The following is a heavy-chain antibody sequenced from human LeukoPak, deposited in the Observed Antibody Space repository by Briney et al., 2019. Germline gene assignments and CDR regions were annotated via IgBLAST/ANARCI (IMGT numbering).Heavy chain of an antibody. CDR3: ARVTGGRYCSTTSCYMRGWFDP. CDR2: ISPSGGST. Sequence: ASVKVSCKALGYTSTSNYMHWVRQAPGQGPEWMGVISPSGGSTTYAQKFQGRVTLTRDMSTSTDYLELSSLRSEDTAVYYCARVTGGRYCSTTSCYMRGWFDPWGQGTLVTVSS. J-gene: IGHJ5*02. CDR1: GYTSTSNY. D-gene: IGHD2-2*02. V-gene: IGHV1-46*01.